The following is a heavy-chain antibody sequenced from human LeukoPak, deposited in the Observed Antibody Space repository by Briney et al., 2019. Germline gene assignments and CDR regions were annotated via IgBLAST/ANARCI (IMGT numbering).Heavy chain of an antibody. CDR3: ATVRELIGAFDI. Sequence: ASVKVSCKVSGYTLTELSMHWVRQAPGKGLEWMGGFDPEDGETIYAQKFQGRVTMTEDTATDTAYMELSSLRSEDTAVYYCATVRELIGAFDIWGQGTMVTVSS. D-gene: IGHD1-26*01. CDR1: GYTLTELS. CDR2: FDPEDGET. J-gene: IGHJ3*02. V-gene: IGHV1-24*01.